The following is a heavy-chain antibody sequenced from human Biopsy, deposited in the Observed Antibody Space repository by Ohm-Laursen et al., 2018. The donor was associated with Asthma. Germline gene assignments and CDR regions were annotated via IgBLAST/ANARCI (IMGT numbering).Heavy chain of an antibody. CDR1: GFTFSSYA. CDR3: AKRGSYFDY. D-gene: IGHD1-26*01. V-gene: IGHV3-23*01. J-gene: IGHJ4*02. Sequence: LSLTCAASGFTFSSYAMSWVRQPPGKGLEWVSAISGSGGSTYYADSVKGRFTISRDKSKNTLYMQMNSLRAEDTAVYYCAKRGSYFDYWGQGTLVTVSS. CDR2: ISGSGGST.